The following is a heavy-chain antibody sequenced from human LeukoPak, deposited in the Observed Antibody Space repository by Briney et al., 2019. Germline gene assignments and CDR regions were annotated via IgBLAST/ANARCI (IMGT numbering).Heavy chain of an antibody. V-gene: IGHV3-33*01. CDR2: IWYVGSNK. CDR3: ARDHSVAVAGRYYYYYGMDV. CDR1: GFTFSSYG. J-gene: IGHJ6*04. D-gene: IGHD6-19*01. Sequence: RPLTLSCAASGFTFSSYGMHWVRQAPGKGRAWVAVIWYVGSNKYYADSGKGRFTITRDNSKNTLYLQMNSLRAEDTAVYYCARDHSVAVAGRYYYYYGMDVWGKGTTVTVSS.